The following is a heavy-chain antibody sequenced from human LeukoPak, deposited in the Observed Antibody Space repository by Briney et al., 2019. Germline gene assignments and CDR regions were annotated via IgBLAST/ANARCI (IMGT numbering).Heavy chain of an antibody. V-gene: IGHV1-18*01. CDR3: ARESTFDI. CDR1: GYTFTSYG. J-gene: IGHJ3*02. CDR2: ISAYNGNT. Sequence: GASVKVSCKASGYTFTSYGISWVRQAPGQGLEWMGWISAYNGNTNYAQKLQGRVTMTRDTSISTAYMDLSRLESDDTAVYYCARESTFDIWGQGTMVTVSS.